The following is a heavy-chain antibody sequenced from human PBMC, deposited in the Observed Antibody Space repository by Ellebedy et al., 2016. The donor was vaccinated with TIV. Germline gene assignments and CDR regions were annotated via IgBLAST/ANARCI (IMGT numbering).Heavy chain of an antibody. V-gene: IGHV4-39*01. J-gene: IGHJ4*02. CDR2: IYYSGST. CDR3: ARLIYYYDSSGYFPDDY. CDR1: GGSISSSSYY. Sequence: MPSETLSLTCTVSGGSISSSSYYRGWIRQPPGKGLEWIGSIYYSGSTYYNPSLKSRVTISVDTSKNQFSLKLSSVTAADTAVYYCARLIYYYDSSGYFPDDYWGQGTLVTVSS. D-gene: IGHD3-22*01.